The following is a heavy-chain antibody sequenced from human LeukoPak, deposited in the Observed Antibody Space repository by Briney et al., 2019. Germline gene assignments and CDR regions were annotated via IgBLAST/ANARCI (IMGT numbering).Heavy chain of an antibody. CDR1: GYTFTGYY. V-gene: IGHV1-2*02. Sequence: ASVKVSCKASGYTFTGYYMHWVRQAPGQGLEWMGWINPNSGGTNYAQKFQGRVTMTRDTSISTAYMELSRLRSDDTAVYYCARDSDQLLHRSNWFDPWGQGTLVTVSS. D-gene: IGHD2-2*01. CDR3: ARDSDQLLHRSNWFDP. CDR2: INPNSGGT. J-gene: IGHJ5*02.